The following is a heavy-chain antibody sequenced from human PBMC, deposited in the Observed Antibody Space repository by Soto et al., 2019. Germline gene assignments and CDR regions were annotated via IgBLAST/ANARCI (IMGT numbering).Heavy chain of an antibody. CDR1: GGSFNNYH. Sequence: QVQLQQWGAGLLKPSETLSLTCAVYGGSFNNYHWSWIRQSPGKGLEWIGEINHDGSTNYNPSLKSRVTISVDTSKQQVSLKLSSVTAADTAVYYCARGQWLDNYWGQGNLVTVSS. V-gene: IGHV4-34*01. J-gene: IGHJ4*02. CDR3: ARGQWLDNY. CDR2: INHDGST. D-gene: IGHD6-19*01.